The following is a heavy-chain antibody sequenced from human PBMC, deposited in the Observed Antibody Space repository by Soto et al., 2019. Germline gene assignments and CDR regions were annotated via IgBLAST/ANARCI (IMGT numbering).Heavy chain of an antibody. Sequence: QVQLVPSGAEVKKPGASVKISCKASGYTFTRYTMNWVRHAPGQRLEWMGWINPDNGNTKSSQKFQDRVIITRDTSASTAYMDVSSLRSEDTGVYYCARCIATGQLAPLGQGTLVTVSS. CDR2: INPDNGNT. V-gene: IGHV1-3*01. J-gene: IGHJ5*02. CDR3: ARCIATGQLAP. D-gene: IGHD2-15*01. CDR1: GYTFTRYT.